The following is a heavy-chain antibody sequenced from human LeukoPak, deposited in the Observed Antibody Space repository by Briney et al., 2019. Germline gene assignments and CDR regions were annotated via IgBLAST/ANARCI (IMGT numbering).Heavy chain of an antibody. CDR3: TRTGLGYTLGNGLDA. CDR2: ISHDETE. J-gene: IGHJ5*02. D-gene: IGHD5-18*01. CDR1: GFTITGYA. Sequence: GGSLRLSCVASGFTITGYAMYWVRQSPGKGLDFVASISHDETERYRESVKGRFTISRDTSKNTVYLQMNTLRAEDSALYYCTRTGLGYTLGNGLDAWGQGTQVTVSS. V-gene: IGHV3-30*03.